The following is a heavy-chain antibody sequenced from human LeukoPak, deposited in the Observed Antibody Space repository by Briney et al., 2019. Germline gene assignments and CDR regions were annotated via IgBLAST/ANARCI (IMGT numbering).Heavy chain of an antibody. V-gene: IGHV4-34*01. CDR1: GGSFSNYY. CDR2: INDSGRT. CDR3: ARRWNYGRNYYIDV. J-gene: IGHJ6*03. Sequence: SETLSLTCAVYGGSFSNYYWSWIRQTPGKGVEWVGEINDSGRTNYNPSLMRRVTVSVDTSKNQFSLRLTSVTATDTAVYYCARRWNYGRNYYIDVWGKGATVSVSS. D-gene: IGHD1-7*01.